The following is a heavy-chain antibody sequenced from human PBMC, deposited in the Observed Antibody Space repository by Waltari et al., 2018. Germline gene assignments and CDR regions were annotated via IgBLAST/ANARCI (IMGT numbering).Heavy chain of an antibody. J-gene: IGHJ3*02. Sequence: QLQLQESGPGLVKPSETLSLTCTVSGGSISSSSYYWGWIRQPPGKGLEWIGSIYYSGSTYYNPSLKSRVTISVDTSKNQFSLKLSSVTAADTAVYYCARVWLTTVPLGTYYDSSLDAFDIWGQGTMVTVSS. CDR3: ARVWLTTVPLGTYYDSSLDAFDI. D-gene: IGHD3-22*01. V-gene: IGHV4-39*07. CDR1: GGSISSSSYY. CDR2: IYYSGST.